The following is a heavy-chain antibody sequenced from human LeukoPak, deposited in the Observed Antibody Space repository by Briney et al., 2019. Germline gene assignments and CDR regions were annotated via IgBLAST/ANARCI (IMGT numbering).Heavy chain of an antibody. Sequence: SETLSLTCAVYGGSFSGYYWSWIRQPPGKGLEWIGEINHSGSTNYNPSLKSRVTISVDTAKNQFSLKLSSVTAADTAVYYCARHPSKSSGSYYGAFDIWGQGTTVTVSS. CDR3: ARHPSKSSGSYYGAFDI. CDR2: INHSGST. CDR1: GGSFSGYY. V-gene: IGHV4-34*01. D-gene: IGHD1-26*01. J-gene: IGHJ3*02.